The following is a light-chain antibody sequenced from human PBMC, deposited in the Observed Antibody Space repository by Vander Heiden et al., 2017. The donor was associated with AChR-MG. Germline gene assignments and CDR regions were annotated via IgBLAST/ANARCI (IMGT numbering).Light chain of an antibody. J-gene: IGKJ3*01. CDR3: QQNKNWPPLT. CDR1: QSVNNN. V-gene: IGKV3-15*01. Sequence: EIVLTQSLATPSVSPGERATLPCRASQSVNNNLAWYQHKPGQAPRLLIYGASTRATGIADRFRGSGCGTDFTLTISSLQSEEFAVYYCQQNKNWPPLTFGHRTKVDIK. CDR2: GAS.